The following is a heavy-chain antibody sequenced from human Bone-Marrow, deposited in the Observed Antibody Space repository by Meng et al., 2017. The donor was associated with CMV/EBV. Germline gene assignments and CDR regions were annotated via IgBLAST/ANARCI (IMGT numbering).Heavy chain of an antibody. CDR3: ATPTSPPGLPFFVGMDV. CDR1: GGSLSNYG. D-gene: IGHD1-1*01. Sequence: SVKVSCKASGGSLSNYGITWVRQAPGHGLEWMGGIIPIFGTPSYAQRFQGRVTITTDESTSTAYMEVSSLTSGDTAVYYCATPTSPPGLPFFVGMDVWGQGTTVTVSS. CDR2: IIPIFGTP. V-gene: IGHV1-69*05. J-gene: IGHJ6*02.